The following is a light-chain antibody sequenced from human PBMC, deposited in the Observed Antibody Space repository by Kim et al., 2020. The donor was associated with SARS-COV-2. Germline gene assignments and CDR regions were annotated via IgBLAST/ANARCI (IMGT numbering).Light chain of an antibody. CDR1: QSVRSY. Sequence: EIVLTQSPATLSLSPGERATLSCRASQSVRSYLAWYQQKPGQAPRLLIYDASNRATGIPARFSGSGSGTDFTLTISSLEDEDFAVYYCQQRSNWPPLTFGGGTKVDIK. V-gene: IGKV3-11*01. CDR3: QQRSNWPPLT. J-gene: IGKJ4*01. CDR2: DAS.